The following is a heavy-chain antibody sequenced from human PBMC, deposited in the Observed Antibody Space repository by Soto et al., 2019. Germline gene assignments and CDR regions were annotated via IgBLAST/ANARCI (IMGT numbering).Heavy chain of an antibody. D-gene: IGHD3-3*01. CDR3: ARSTIFGVVIMASWFDP. CDR2: ISAYNGNT. Sequence: ASVKVSCKASGYTFTSYGISWVRQAPGQGLECMGWISAYNGNTNYAQKLQGRVTMTTDTSTSTAYMELRSLRSDDTAVYYCARSTIFGVVIMASWFDPWGQGTLVTVSS. J-gene: IGHJ5*02. V-gene: IGHV1-18*01. CDR1: GYTFTSYG.